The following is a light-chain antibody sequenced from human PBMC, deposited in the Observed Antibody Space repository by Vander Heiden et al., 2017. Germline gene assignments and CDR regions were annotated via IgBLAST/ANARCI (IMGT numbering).Light chain of an antibody. CDR1: QTIGSSS. CDR2: GAS. Sequence: EFVLTQSPGTLSLSPGERATLSCRASQTIGSSSLAWYQQRPGEAPRLLIYGASRRATGIPDRFSVSGSGTDFTLSIRSLEPEDFAVYYWQHYGSSRRTFGQGTKLQIK. J-gene: IGKJ2*01. CDR3: QHYGSSRRT. V-gene: IGKV3-20*01.